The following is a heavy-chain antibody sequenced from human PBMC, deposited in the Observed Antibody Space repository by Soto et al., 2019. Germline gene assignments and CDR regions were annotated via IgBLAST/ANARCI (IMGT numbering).Heavy chain of an antibody. CDR1: GFTFSSYA. D-gene: IGHD2-2*01. CDR2: ISYDGSNK. Sequence: GGSLRLSCAASGFTFSSYAMHWVRQAPGKGLEWVAVISYDGSNKYYADSVKGRFTISRDNSKNTLYLQMNSLRAEDTAVYYCARDPLCSSTSCYRDYYYGMDVWGQGTTVTVSS. J-gene: IGHJ6*02. CDR3: ARDPLCSSTSCYRDYYYGMDV. V-gene: IGHV3-30-3*01.